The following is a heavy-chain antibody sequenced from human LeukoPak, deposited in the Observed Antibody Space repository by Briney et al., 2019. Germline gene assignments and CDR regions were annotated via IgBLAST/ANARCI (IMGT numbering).Heavy chain of an antibody. CDR2: MNPNSGNT. CDR1: GYTFSTYD. Sequence: ASVKVSCKASGYTFSTYDINWVRQATGQGLEWMGWMNPNSGNTGYAQKFQGRVTMTSNTSINAAYMYLSNLRSEDTAVYYCAKDRFGVVVPAAYFDYWGQGTLVTVSS. D-gene: IGHD2-2*01. CDR3: AKDRFGVVVPAAYFDY. V-gene: IGHV1-8*02. J-gene: IGHJ4*02.